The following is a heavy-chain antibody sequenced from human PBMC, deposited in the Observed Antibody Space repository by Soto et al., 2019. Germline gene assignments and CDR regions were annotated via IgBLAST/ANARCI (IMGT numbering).Heavy chain of an antibody. CDR2: INHSGST. V-gene: IGHV4-34*01. D-gene: IGHD2-15*01. Sequence: SETLSLTCAVYGGSFSGYYWSWIRQPPGKGLEWIGEINHSGSTNYNPSLKSRVTISVDTSKNQFSLKLSSVTAADTAVYYCARGVARYCSGGSCYPFDYWGQGTLVTVSS. CDR3: ARGVARYCSGGSCYPFDY. J-gene: IGHJ4*02. CDR1: GGSFSGYY.